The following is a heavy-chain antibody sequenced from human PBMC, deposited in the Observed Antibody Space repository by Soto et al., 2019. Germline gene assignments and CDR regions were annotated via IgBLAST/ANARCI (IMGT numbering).Heavy chain of an antibody. Sequence: ASVKVSCKASGGTFSSYAISWVRQAPGQGLEWMGGIIPIFGTANYAQKFQGRVTITADESTSTAYMELSSLRSEDTAVYYCARDKQQLASNYYYYYGMDVWGQGTTVTV. J-gene: IGHJ6*02. CDR1: GGTFSSYA. D-gene: IGHD6-13*01. V-gene: IGHV1-69*13. CDR2: IIPIFGTA. CDR3: ARDKQQLASNYYYYYGMDV.